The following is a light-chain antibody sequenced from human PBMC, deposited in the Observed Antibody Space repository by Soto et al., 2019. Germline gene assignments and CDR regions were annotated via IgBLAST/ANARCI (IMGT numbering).Light chain of an antibody. V-gene: IGKV1-27*01. CDR1: QDIINY. CDR3: QNYKSAPFT. CDR2: AAS. J-gene: IGKJ2*01. Sequence: DIQMTQSPSSLSASVRDRVTITCRASQDIINYLAWYQQKPGKAPNLLVYAASTLQSGVSSRISGSGSGADFTLTINDFRPEDVATYYCQNYKSAPFTFGPGTKLEIK.